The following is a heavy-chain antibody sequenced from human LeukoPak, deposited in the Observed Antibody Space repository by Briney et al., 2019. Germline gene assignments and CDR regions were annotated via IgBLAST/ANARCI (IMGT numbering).Heavy chain of an antibody. CDR1: GFTFSSYA. J-gene: IGHJ4*02. CDR2: ISSNGGRT. CDR3: VKVAGYSGYDVDY. Sequence: GGSLRLSCSASGFTFSSYAMHWVRQAPGKGLEYVSAISSNGGRTYYADSVKGRFTISRDNSKNTLYLQMSSLRAEDTAVYYCVKVAGYSGYDVDYWGQGTLVTVSS. V-gene: IGHV3-64D*09. D-gene: IGHD5-12*01.